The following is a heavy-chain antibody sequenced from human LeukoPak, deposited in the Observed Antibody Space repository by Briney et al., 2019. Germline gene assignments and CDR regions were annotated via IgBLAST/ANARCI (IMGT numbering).Heavy chain of an antibody. D-gene: IGHD5-24*01. CDR1: GFAFTNAW. J-gene: IGHJ4*02. CDR2: IKSKIDGATT. V-gene: IGHV3-15*01. CDR3: TIEVRDGYNRRYALDY. Sequence: NPGGSLRLSCAASGFAFTNAWMSWVRQAPGKGLEWVGRIKSKIDGATTDNAAPVKGRFTVSRDDSKNTLYLQMNSLKTEDTAVYYCTIEVRDGYNRRYALDYWGQGTLVTVSS.